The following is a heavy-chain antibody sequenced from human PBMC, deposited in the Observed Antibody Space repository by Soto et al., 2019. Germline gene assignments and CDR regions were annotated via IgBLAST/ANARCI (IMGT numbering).Heavy chain of an antibody. CDR1: GYTFTSYG. J-gene: IGHJ6*02. V-gene: IGHV1-18*01. D-gene: IGHD2-15*01. CDR3: ARFGGSNNCYYYGMDV. Sequence: ASVKVSCKASGYTFTSYGISWVRQAPGQGLEWMGWISAYNGNTNYAQKLQGRVTMTTDTSTSTAYMELRSLRSDDTAVYYCARFGGSNNCYYYGMDVWGQGTTVTVSS. CDR2: ISAYNGNT.